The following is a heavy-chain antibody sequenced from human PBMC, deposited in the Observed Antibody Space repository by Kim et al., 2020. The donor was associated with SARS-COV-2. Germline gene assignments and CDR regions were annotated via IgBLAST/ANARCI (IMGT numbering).Heavy chain of an antibody. CDR3: ARGGRQLWRFLDY. D-gene: IGHD5-18*01. Sequence: SETLSLTCAVYGGSFSGYYWSWIRQPPGKGLEWIGEINHSGSTNYNPSLKSRVTISVDTSKNQFSLKLSSVTAADTAVYYCARGGRQLWRFLDYWGQGTLVTVSS. CDR1: GGSFSGYY. J-gene: IGHJ4*02. CDR2: INHSGST. V-gene: IGHV4-34*01.